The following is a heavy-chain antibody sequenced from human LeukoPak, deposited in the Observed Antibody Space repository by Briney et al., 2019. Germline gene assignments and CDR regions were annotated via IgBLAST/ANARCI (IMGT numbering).Heavy chain of an antibody. D-gene: IGHD3-10*01. V-gene: IGHV4-4*02. CDR3: ARRRRVGESDGSGSWPDAFDI. Sequence: PSETLSLTCAVSGGSISSSNWWSWVRQPPGKGLEWIGEIYHSGSTNYNPSLKSRVTISVDKSKNQFSLKLSSVTAADTAVYYCARRRRVGESDGSGSWPDAFDIWGQGTMVTVSS. J-gene: IGHJ3*02. CDR1: GGSISSSNW. CDR2: IYHSGST.